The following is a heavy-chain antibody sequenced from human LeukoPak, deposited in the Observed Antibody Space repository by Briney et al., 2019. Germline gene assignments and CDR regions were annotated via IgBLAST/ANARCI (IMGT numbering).Heavy chain of an antibody. J-gene: IGHJ5*02. CDR1: GFTFDDYA. V-gene: IGHV3-9*01. CDR3: AKDATAAGIDWFDP. Sequence: PGRSLILSCAASGFTFDDYAMHWVRQAPGKGLEWVSGISWNSGSIGYADSVKGRFTISRDNAKNSLYLQMNSLRAEDTALYYCAKDATAAGIDWFDPWGQGTLVTVSS. CDR2: ISWNSGSI. D-gene: IGHD6-13*01.